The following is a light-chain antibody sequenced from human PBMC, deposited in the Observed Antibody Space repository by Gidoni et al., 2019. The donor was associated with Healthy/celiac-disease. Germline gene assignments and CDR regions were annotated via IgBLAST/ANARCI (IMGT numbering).Light chain of an antibody. J-gene: IGLJ3*02. CDR2: EGS. CDR1: SSDVGGYNY. V-gene: IGLV2-8*01. CDR3: SSYAGSNNLRV. Sequence: QSALTQPPSASGSPGQPVTLSCTGTSSDVGGYNYVSWYQQHPGKAPKLMIYEGSKRPSGVPDRFSGSKSGNTASLTVSGLQAEDEADYYCSSYAGSNNLRVFGGGTKLTVL.